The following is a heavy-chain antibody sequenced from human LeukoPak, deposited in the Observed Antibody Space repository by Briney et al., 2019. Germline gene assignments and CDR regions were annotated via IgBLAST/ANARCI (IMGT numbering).Heavy chain of an antibody. Sequence: PSETLSLTRTVSGGSISSYYWSWIRQPPGKGLEWIGYIYYSGSTNYNPSLKSRVTISVDTSKNQFSLKLSSVTAADTAVYYCARYWDRRTGGGPDAFDIWGQGTMVTVSS. V-gene: IGHV4-59*01. CDR3: ARYWDRRTGGGPDAFDI. CDR2: IYYSGST. D-gene: IGHD7-27*01. CDR1: GGSISSYY. J-gene: IGHJ3*02.